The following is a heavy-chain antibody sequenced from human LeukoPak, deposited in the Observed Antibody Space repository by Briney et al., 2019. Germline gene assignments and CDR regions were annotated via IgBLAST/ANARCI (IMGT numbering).Heavy chain of an antibody. J-gene: IGHJ4*02. Sequence: ASVKVSCKASGYTFTGYFIHWVRQAPGQGLEWMGWINPNSAGTNCAQKFQGRVTMTRDTSISTAYMELSRLRSDGTAMYYCARVNYGDYYFDSWGQGTLVTVSS. CDR3: ARVNYGDYYFDS. CDR2: INPNSAGT. CDR1: GYTFTGYF. D-gene: IGHD4-17*01. V-gene: IGHV1-2*02.